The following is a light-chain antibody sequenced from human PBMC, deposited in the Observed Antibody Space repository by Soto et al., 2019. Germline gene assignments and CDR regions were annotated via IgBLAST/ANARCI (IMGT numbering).Light chain of an antibody. CDR2: AAS. J-gene: IGKJ4*01. CDR1: QSISSY. CDR3: QQYYNSVLT. Sequence: DIQMTQSPSSLSASVGDRVTITCRASQSISSYLNWFQHKPGKAPKVLISAASTLQSGVPSRFSGSVSGTDFTLTISSLQPEDSASYYCQQYYNSVLTFGGGTKVDIK. V-gene: IGKV1-39*01.